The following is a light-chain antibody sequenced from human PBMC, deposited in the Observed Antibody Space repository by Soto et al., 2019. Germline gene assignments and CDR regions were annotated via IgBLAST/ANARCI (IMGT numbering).Light chain of an antibody. CDR2: AAS. CDR1: QSISSY. J-gene: IGKJ3*01. CDR3: QQSYSTPRFT. V-gene: IGKV1-39*01. Sequence: DIQMTQSPSSLSASVGDRVTITCRASQSISSYLNWYQQKPGKAPKLLIYAASSLQSGGPSRFSGSGSGKDFTLTISSLQPEDFATYYCQQSYSTPRFTFGPGTKVDIK.